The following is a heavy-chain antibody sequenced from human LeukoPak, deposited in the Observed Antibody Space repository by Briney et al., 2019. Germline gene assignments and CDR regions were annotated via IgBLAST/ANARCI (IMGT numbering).Heavy chain of an antibody. CDR2: MNPNSGNT. CDR1: GYTFTSYD. J-gene: IGHJ6*03. CDR3: ARATYCSSTSCYILGAYYYYYYMDV. V-gene: IGHV1-8*01. D-gene: IGHD2-2*02. Sequence: ASVKVSCKASGYTFTSYDINWVRQATGQGLEWMGWMNPNSGNTGYAQKFQGRVTMTRKTSISTAYMELSSLRSEDTAVYYCARATYCSSTSCYILGAYYYYYYMDVWGKGTTVTVSS.